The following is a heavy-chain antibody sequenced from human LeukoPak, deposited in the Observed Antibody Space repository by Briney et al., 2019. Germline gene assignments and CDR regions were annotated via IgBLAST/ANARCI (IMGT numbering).Heavy chain of an antibody. CDR2: ISSSSSYI. V-gene: IGHV3-21*01. CDR3: ARDDIVVVPAAASAEYFQH. Sequence: GGSLRLSCAASGFTFSSYSMNWVRQAPGKRLEWVSSISSSSSYIYYADSVKGRFTISRDNAKNSLYLQMNSLRAEDTAVYYCARDDIVVVPAAASAEYFQHWGQGTLVTVSS. CDR1: GFTFSSYS. J-gene: IGHJ1*01. D-gene: IGHD2-2*01.